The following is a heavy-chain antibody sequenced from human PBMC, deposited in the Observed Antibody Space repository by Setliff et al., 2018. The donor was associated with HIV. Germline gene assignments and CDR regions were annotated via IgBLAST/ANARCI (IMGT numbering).Heavy chain of an antibody. J-gene: IGHJ5*01. D-gene: IGHD2-21*01. Sequence: SETLSLTCTVSGGSIRSHYWNWIRQSPGKGLEWIGYTHYRGSTNYNPSLKSRVIISVDMSKNQFSLKLTSVTAADTAVYYCARDFEASYCGGDCYSGWFDSWGQGALVTVSS. CDR3: ARDFEASYCGGDCYSGWFDS. CDR2: THYRGST. CDR1: GGSIRSHY. V-gene: IGHV4-59*11.